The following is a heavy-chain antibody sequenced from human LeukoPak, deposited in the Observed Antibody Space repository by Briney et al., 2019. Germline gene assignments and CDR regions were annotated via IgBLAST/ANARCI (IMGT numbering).Heavy chain of an antibody. V-gene: IGHV7-4-1*02. J-gene: IGHJ6*02. CDR1: GYTLTSYA. CDR2: INTNTGNP. D-gene: IGHD6-6*01. Sequence: ASVKVSCKASGYTLTSYAMNWVRQAPGQGLEWMGWINTNTGNPTYAQGFTGRFVFSLDTSFSTAYLQISSLKAEDTAVYYCASGPYSSFSLSYYGMDVWGQGTTVTVSS. CDR3: ASGPYSSFSLSYYGMDV.